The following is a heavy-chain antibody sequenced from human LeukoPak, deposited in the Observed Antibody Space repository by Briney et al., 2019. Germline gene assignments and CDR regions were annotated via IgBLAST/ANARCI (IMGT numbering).Heavy chain of an antibody. CDR1: GGSISSYY. CDR3: AREPPYESMVGAKDVFDI. CDR2: IYYSGST. V-gene: IGHV4-59*01. D-gene: IGHD1-26*01. J-gene: IGHJ3*02. Sequence: SETLSLTCTVSGGSISSYYWSWIRQPPWKGPEWIEYIYYSGSTNYNPSLKSRVTISVDTSKNQFSLKLRSVTAADTAVYYCAREPPYESMVGAKDVFDIWGQGTMVTVSS.